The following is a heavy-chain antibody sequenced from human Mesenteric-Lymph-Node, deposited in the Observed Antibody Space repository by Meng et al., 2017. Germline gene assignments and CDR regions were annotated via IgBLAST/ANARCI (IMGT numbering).Heavy chain of an antibody. Sequence: LKISCAASGFTLSSYAMSWVRQAPGKGLEWVSSITDSGGSTYYADSVKGRFTISRDNSKSTLYLQVNSLRAEDTAVYYCAKLDGSGSYPFWGQGTLVTVSS. CDR3: AKLDGSGSYPF. J-gene: IGHJ4*02. V-gene: IGHV3-23*01. CDR1: GFTLSSYA. CDR2: ITDSGGST. D-gene: IGHD3-10*01.